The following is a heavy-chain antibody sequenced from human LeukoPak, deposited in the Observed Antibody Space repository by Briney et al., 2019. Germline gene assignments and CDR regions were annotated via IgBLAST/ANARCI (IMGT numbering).Heavy chain of an antibody. CDR3: AREQRTYSSSSLDY. D-gene: IGHD6-6*01. Sequence: SETLSLTCTVSGGSISNYYWGWIRQPPGKGLEWIGSIYHSGSTYYNPSLKSRVTISVDTSKNQFSLKLSSVTAADTAVYYCAREQRTYSSSSLDYWGQGTLVTVSS. V-gene: IGHV4-38-2*02. J-gene: IGHJ4*02. CDR1: GGSISNYY. CDR2: IYHSGST.